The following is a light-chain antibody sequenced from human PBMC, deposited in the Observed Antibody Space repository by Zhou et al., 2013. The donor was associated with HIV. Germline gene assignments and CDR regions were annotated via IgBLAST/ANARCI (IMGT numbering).Light chain of an antibody. CDR2: LGS. Sequence: DIVMTQSPLSLPVTPGEPASISCRSSQSLLHSNGYNYLDWYLQKPGQSPQLLIYLGSNRASGVPARFSGSGSGTDFTLKISRVEAEDVGVYYCMQALQTPLITFGQGTRLEIK. V-gene: IGKV2-28*01. CDR3: MQALQTPLIT. CDR1: QSLLHSNGYNY. J-gene: IGKJ5*01.